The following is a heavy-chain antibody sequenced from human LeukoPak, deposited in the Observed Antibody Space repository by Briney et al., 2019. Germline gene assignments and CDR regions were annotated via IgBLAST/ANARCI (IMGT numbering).Heavy chain of an antibody. CDR3: ARTSSWYAGAWFDS. CDR1: RGSIRTADYY. D-gene: IGHD6-13*01. Sequence: SETLSLTCTVSRGSIRTADYYWAWVRHPPGEGLEWLGSIYFSGTPYFTPSLKSRVAVSIDTSKNQFSLKVTSVNASDTAVYFCARTSSWYAGAWFDSWGQGTLVTVSS. CDR2: IYFSGTP. V-gene: IGHV4-39*01. J-gene: IGHJ5*01.